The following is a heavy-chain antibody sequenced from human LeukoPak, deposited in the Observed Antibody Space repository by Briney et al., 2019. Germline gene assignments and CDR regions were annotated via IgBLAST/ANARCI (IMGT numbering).Heavy chain of an antibody. CDR2: INHSGST. V-gene: IGHV4-34*01. J-gene: IGHJ5*02. Sequence: SETLSLTCAVYGGSFSGYYWSWIRQPPGKGLEWIGEINHSGSTNYNPSLKSRVTISVDTSKNQFSLKLSSVTAADTAVYCCARYELVSNWFDPWGQGTLVTVSS. CDR3: ARYELVSNWFDP. CDR1: GGSFSGYY. D-gene: IGHD6-13*01.